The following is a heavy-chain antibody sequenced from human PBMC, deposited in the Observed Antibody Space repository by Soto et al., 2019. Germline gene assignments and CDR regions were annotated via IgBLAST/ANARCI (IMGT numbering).Heavy chain of an antibody. V-gene: IGHV4-34*01. D-gene: IGHD2-8*01. J-gene: IGHJ4*02. Sequence: SETLSLTCAGYGGSFSGYYWSWIRQPPGKGLEWIGEINHSGSTNYNPSLKSRVTISVDTSKNQFSLKLSSVTAADTAVYYCARERVEWSLYYFDYWGQGTLVTVSS. CDR3: ARERVEWSLYYFDY. CDR1: GGSFSGYY. CDR2: INHSGST.